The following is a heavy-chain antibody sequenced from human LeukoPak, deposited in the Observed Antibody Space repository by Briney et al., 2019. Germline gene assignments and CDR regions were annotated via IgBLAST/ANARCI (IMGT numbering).Heavy chain of an antibody. J-gene: IGHJ5*02. CDR2: ISAYNGNT. D-gene: IGHD5-12*01. CDR1: GYTFTGYY. CDR3: ARGVSGLAHSWFDP. V-gene: IGHV1-18*04. Sequence: ASVKVSCKASGYTFTGYYMHWVRQAPGQGLEWMGWISAYNGNTNYAQKLQGRVTMTTDTSTSTAYMELRSLRSDDTAVYYCARGVSGLAHSWFDPWGQGTLVAVSS.